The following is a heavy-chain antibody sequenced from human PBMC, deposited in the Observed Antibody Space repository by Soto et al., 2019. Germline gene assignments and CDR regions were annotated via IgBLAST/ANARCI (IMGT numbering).Heavy chain of an antibody. V-gene: IGHV5-51*01. CDR3: ARGVVPAPPEPGSWMVD. CDR2: IYPGDSDT. CDR1: GYSFTSYW. J-gene: IGHJ6*02. D-gene: IGHD2-2*01. Sequence: PGESLKISCKGSGYSFTSYWIGWVRQMPGKGLEWMGIIYPGDSDTRYSPSFQGQVTISADKSISTAYLQWSSLKASDTAMYYWARGVVPAPPEPGSWMVDGGQGASVKVS.